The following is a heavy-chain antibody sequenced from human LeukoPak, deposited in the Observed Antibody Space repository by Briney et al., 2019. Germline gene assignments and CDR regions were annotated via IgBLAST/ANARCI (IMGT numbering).Heavy chain of an antibody. CDR2: IYYSKNT. D-gene: IGHD5-18*01. CDR1: GGSSSGYY. CDR3: VSPRGFSYGYFDY. V-gene: IGHV4-34*01. J-gene: IGHJ4*02. Sequence: LETLSLTCVVYGGSSSGYYWSWLRPPPPKGREGIGSIYYSKNTYYNPSLKSRVTISADTSKNQFSLTLGSVSATDTAVYYCVSPRGFSYGYFDYWGQGTLVTVSS.